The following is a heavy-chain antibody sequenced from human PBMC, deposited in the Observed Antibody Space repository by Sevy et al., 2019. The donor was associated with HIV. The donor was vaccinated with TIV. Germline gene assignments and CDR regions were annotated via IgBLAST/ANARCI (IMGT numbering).Heavy chain of an antibody. J-gene: IGHJ6*02. V-gene: IGHV3-7*03. Sequence: GGSLRLSCAASAFTFSNYWMSWVRQAPGKGLEWVATIKKDGTEKYYVDSVRGRFTMSRDNAKNSLYLQMNSLRVEDTALYYCARDCSSTTCLWGLDFWGQGTTVTVSS. CDR3: ARDCSSTTCLWGLDF. CDR1: AFTFSNYW. CDR2: IKKDGTEK. D-gene: IGHD2-2*01.